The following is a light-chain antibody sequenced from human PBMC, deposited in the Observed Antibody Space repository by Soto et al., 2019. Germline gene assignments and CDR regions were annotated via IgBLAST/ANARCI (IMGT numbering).Light chain of an antibody. CDR2: EVT. J-gene: IGLJ1*01. Sequence: QSALTHPASVSGSPGQSITISCTGSSSDVGAYHFVSWYQHHPGKAPKLILYEVTARPSGVSSRFSGSKSGNTASLTLSGLQADYEANYYGSSYTSSNTPCVFATGTKVPVL. CDR3: SSYTSSNTPCV. V-gene: IGLV2-14*01. CDR1: SSDVGAYHF.